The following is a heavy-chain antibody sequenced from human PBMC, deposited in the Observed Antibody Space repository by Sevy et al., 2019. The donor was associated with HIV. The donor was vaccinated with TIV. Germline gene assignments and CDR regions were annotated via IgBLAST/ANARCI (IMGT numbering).Heavy chain of an antibody. V-gene: IGHV7-4-1*02. CDR1: GYTFTGYS. Sequence: ASVKVSCKASGYTFTGYSINWVRQAPGQGLEWMGWINTNTGNPTYAQGFTGRFVFSLDTSVSTAYLQISSLKADDTAVYYCARAEVDTAIEGFDYWGQGTLVTVSS. D-gene: IGHD5-18*01. J-gene: IGHJ4*02. CDR2: INTNTGNP. CDR3: ARAEVDTAIEGFDY.